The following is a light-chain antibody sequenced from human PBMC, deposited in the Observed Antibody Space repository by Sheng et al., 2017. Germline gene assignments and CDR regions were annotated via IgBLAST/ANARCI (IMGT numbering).Light chain of an antibody. CDR1: QGISSY. J-gene: IGKJ3*01. CDR2: AAS. CDR3: QQYYSYPLT. V-gene: IGKV1-8*01. Sequence: IWMTQSPSLLSASTGDRVTITCRESQGISSYLAWYQQKPGKAPKLLIYAASTLQSGVPSRFSGSGSGTDFTLTISCLQSEDFATYYCQQYYSYPLTFGPGTKVDIK.